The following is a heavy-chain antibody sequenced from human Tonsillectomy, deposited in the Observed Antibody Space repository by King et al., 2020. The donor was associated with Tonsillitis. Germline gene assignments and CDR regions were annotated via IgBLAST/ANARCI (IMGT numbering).Heavy chain of an antibody. CDR3: ARVPNSSGWYSAFDI. CDR2: ISSSSSYI. J-gene: IGHJ3*02. D-gene: IGHD6-19*01. V-gene: IGHV3-21*01. CDR1: GFTFSSYS. Sequence: VQLVESGGGLVKPGGSLRLSCAASGFTFSSYSMNWVRQAPGTGLEWVSSISSSSSYIYYADSVKGRFTISRDNAETSLYLQMNSLRAEDTAVYYCARVPNSSGWYSAFDIWGQGTMVTVSS.